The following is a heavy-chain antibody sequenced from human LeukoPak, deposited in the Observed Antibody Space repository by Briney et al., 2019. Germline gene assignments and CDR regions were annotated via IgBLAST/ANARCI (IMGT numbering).Heavy chain of an antibody. Sequence: ASVKVSCKASGGSFSNYIITWVRQAPGQGLEWMGGIIPIFGTPDYAQKFQGRVTITLDESTSTFYMELSSLRSEDTAVYYCATGPRFGMLIPDGFDIWGQGTMVTVSS. CDR2: IIPIFGTP. V-gene: IGHV1-69*13. CDR3: ATGPRFGMLIPDGFDI. J-gene: IGHJ3*02. CDR1: GGSFSNYI. D-gene: IGHD3-3*01.